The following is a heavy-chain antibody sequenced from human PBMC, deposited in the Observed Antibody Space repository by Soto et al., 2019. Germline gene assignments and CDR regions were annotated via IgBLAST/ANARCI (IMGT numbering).Heavy chain of an antibody. Sequence: PGGSLGLSCAASGFTFSSYWMHWVRQVPGKGLVWVSRINSDGITTTYADSVKGRFTTSRDNAKNTLYLQMNSLRAEDTAVYYCARDPTYFYDSSGYYDYWGQGTLVTVSS. V-gene: IGHV3-74*01. CDR3: ARDPTYFYDSSGYYDY. CDR2: INSDGITT. D-gene: IGHD3-22*01. CDR1: GFTFSSYW. J-gene: IGHJ4*02.